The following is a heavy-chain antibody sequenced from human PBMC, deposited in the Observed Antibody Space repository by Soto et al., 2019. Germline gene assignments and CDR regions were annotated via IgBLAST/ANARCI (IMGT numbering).Heavy chain of an antibody. CDR1: GFNFSAYG. Sequence: QVQLVESGGGVVQPGRSLRLSCAASGFNFSAYGMHWVRQAPGTGLELVALLSFDVSKKYYADSVKGRFTISRDTSRNTLYLQMNSLRVEDTAVYYCRVGVADWGQGTRVTVSS. CDR3: RVGVAD. CDR2: LSFDVSKK. D-gene: IGHD1-26*01. V-gene: IGHV3-30*03. J-gene: IGHJ4*02.